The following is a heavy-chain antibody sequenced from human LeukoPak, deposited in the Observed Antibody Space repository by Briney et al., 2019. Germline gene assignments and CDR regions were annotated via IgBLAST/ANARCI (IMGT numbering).Heavy chain of an antibody. CDR2: IYSDGTT. D-gene: IGHD2/OR15-2a*01. CDR1: GFIVSNNY. CDR3: TRDPFGSKGLFHS. V-gene: IGHV3-53*01. Sequence: PGGSLRLSCAASGFIVSNNYMHWVRQAPGKGLEWVSIIYSDGTTYYADSVKRRFTISRDNSKNTLYLQMNSLRAEDTAVYYCTRDPFGSKGLFHSWGQGTLVSVSS. J-gene: IGHJ4*02.